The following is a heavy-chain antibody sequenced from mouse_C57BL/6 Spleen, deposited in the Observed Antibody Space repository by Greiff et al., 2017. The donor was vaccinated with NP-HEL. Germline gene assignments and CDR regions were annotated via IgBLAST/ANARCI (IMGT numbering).Heavy chain of an antibody. D-gene: IGHD1-1*01. J-gene: IGHJ2*01. CDR3: ARFGTVVAFDY. V-gene: IGHV5-17*01. Sequence: EVKLMESGGGLVKPGGSLKLSCAASGFTFSDYGMHWVRQAPEKGLEWVAYISSGSSTIYYADTVKGRFTISRDNAKNTLFLQMTSLRSEDTAMYYCARFGTVVAFDYWGQGTTLTVSS. CDR2: ISSGSSTI. CDR1: GFTFSDYG.